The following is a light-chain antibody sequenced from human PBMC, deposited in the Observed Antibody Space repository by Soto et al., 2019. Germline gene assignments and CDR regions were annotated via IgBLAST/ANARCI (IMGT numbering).Light chain of an antibody. Sequence: EIVMTQSPATLSVSPGERATLSCRASQSVRSNLAWYQQKPGQAPRLLIYGASTRATGIPARFSGSGSGTEFTFTVSSLQSEDFATYYCQQSYSTPRTFGQGTKVEIK. CDR2: GAS. V-gene: IGKV3-15*01. J-gene: IGKJ1*01. CDR1: QSVRSN. CDR3: QQSYSTPRT.